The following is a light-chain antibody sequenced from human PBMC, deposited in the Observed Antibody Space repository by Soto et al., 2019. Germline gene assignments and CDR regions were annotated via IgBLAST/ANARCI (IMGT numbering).Light chain of an antibody. CDR2: GAS. Sequence: EIVMTQSPATLSVSPGERATLSCRASQSVNNNLAWYQQKPCQAPRLLIYGASARATGITARFSGSGSGTEFNLTISSLQSEAVAVYYCQQYNNWPLTFGGGTKVEIK. CDR3: QQYNNWPLT. V-gene: IGKV3-15*01. CDR1: QSVNNN. J-gene: IGKJ4*01.